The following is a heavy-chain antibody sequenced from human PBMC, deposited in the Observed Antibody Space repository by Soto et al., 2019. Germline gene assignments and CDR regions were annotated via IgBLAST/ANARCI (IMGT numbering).Heavy chain of an antibody. J-gene: IGHJ5*02. CDR1: GGSISSRSYY. D-gene: IGHD2-15*01. Sequence: PSETLSLTCTVSGGSISSRSYYWGWIRQPPGQGLEWIGRTTHSGRTYYNPSLKSRVTISVDTSKNQFSLKLSSVTAADTAVYYCARAGVGDIVVVVAATRRFDPWGQGTLVTVSS. CDR2: TTHSGRT. CDR3: ARAGVGDIVVVVAATRRFDP. V-gene: IGHV4-39*07.